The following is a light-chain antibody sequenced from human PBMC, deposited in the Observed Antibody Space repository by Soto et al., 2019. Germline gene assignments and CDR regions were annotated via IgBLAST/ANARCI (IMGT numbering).Light chain of an antibody. CDR2: DVS. CDR1: SSDVGGYNY. CDR3: SSYTSSSTLYV. J-gene: IGLJ1*01. V-gene: IGLV2-14*01. Sequence: QSALTQPASVSGSPGQSITISCTGTSSDVGGYNYVSWYQQHPAKAPKLMIYDVSNRPSGVSNRFSGSKSGNTASLTISGLQAEDEADYDCSSYTSSSTLYVFGPGTKLTVL.